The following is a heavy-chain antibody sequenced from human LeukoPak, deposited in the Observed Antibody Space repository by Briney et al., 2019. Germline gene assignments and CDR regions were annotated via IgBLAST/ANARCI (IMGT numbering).Heavy chain of an antibody. V-gene: IGHV3-73*01. D-gene: IGHD5-12*01. CDR1: GFTFSGSA. CDR2: VRSKANTYAT. J-gene: IGHJ3*02. Sequence: GGSPKLSCAASGFTFSGSAMHWVRQASGKGLEWVGRVRSKANTYATAYAASVKGRFTISRDDSKNTAYLQMNSLKTEDTAVYYCTQGGGGCDYDAFDIWGQGTMVTVSS. CDR3: TQGGGGCDYDAFDI.